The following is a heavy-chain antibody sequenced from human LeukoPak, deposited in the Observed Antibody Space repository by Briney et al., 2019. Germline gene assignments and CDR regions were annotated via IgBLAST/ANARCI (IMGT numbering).Heavy chain of an antibody. D-gene: IGHD6-13*01. Sequence: PSETLSLTCTVSGGSISSYYWSWIRQPPGKGLEWIGYIYCSGSTNHNPSLKSRVTISVDTSKNQFSLKLSSVTAADTAVYYCASFRAAAGNFDYWGQGTLVTVSS. CDR3: ASFRAAAGNFDY. CDR2: IYCSGST. J-gene: IGHJ4*02. V-gene: IGHV4-59*08. CDR1: GGSISSYY.